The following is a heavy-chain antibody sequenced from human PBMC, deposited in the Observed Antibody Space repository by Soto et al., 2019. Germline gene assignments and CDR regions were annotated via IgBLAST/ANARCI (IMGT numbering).Heavy chain of an antibody. CDR2: IYYTCTT. CDR3: ARLGGFYQSLDS. Sequence: PSETLSLTCAVSGGSISSSNWWSWVRQPPWKGLEWIGYIYYTCTTTXNPSFKSRXTISVYSAKYEXSLKLXSVTAADTAVYYCARLGGFYQSLDSWGQGALVTVSS. J-gene: IGHJ5*01. CDR1: GGSISSSNW. V-gene: IGHV4-4*02. D-gene: IGHD3-22*01.